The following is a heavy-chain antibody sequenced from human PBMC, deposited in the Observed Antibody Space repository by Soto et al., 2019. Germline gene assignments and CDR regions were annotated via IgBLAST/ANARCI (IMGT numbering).Heavy chain of an antibody. Sequence: SETLSLTCAVYGGSFSGYYWSWIRQPPGKGLEWIGEINHSGSTNYNPSLKSRVTISVDTSKNQFSLKLSSVTAADTAVYYCARGSKDGGTPLNLFDPCGQGTLVTVSS. CDR1: GGSFSGYY. CDR2: INHSGST. V-gene: IGHV4-34*01. D-gene: IGHD3-16*01. J-gene: IGHJ5*02. CDR3: ARGSKDGGTPLNLFDP.